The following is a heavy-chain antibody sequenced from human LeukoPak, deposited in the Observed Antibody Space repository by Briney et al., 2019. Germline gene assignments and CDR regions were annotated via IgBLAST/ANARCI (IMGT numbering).Heavy chain of an antibody. Sequence: TGGSLRLSCAASGFTFSSYSMNWVRQAPGKGLEWVSSISSSSSYIYYADSVKGRFTISRDNAKNSLYLQMNSLRAEDTAMYYCARPYYYSSGSYPFRGQGTLVTVSS. CDR2: ISSSSSYI. J-gene: IGHJ4*02. CDR1: GFTFSSYS. V-gene: IGHV3-21*06. D-gene: IGHD3-10*01. CDR3: ARPYYYSSGSYPF.